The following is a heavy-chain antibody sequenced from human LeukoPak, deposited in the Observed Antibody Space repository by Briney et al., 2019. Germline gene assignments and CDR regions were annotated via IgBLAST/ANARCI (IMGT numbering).Heavy chain of an antibody. CDR3: ARDKFSGSYFPHWFDP. Sequence: ASVKVSCKASGYTFTSYYMRWVRQAPGQGLEWMGIINPSGGSTSYAQKFQGRVTMTRGTSTSTVYMELSSLRSEDTAVYYCARDKFSGSYFPHWFDPWGQGTLVTVSS. D-gene: IGHD1-26*01. V-gene: IGHV1-46*03. J-gene: IGHJ5*02. CDR1: GYTFTSYY. CDR2: INPSGGST.